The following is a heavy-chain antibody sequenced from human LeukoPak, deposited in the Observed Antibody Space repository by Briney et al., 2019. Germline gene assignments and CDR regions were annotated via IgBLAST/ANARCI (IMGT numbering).Heavy chain of an antibody. CDR2: IKADGSEK. Sequence: GGSLRLSCAASGFTLSTYEMTWVRQPPGKGLEWVANIKADGSEKYYVDSVKGRFTISRDDAKRTVDLQMDNLRAEDTAIYYCAYRNNFEYWGQGALVTVSS. V-gene: IGHV3-7*05. CDR1: GFTLSTYE. J-gene: IGHJ4*02. CDR3: AYRNNFEY. D-gene: IGHD1-26*01.